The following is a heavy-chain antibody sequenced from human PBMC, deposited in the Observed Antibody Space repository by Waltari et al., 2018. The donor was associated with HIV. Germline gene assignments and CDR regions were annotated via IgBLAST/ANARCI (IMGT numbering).Heavy chain of an antibody. D-gene: IGHD6-19*01. J-gene: IGHJ5*02. CDR1: GGSISSGSYS. Sequence: QVQLQESGPGLVKPSPTLSLTCPASGGSISSGSYSWSWIRQPAGKGLEWIGRVYTSGTTNYNPSLKSRVTISVDTSKNQISLKMRSVTAADTAVYYCARVSLAGWFDPWGQGTLVTVSS. CDR2: VYTSGTT. V-gene: IGHV4-61*02. CDR3: ARVSLAGWFDP.